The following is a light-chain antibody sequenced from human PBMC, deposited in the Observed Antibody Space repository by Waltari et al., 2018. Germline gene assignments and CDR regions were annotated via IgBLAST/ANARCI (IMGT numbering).Light chain of an antibody. CDR3: SSYTRRNTVI. J-gene: IGLJ2*01. Sequence: QSALAQPASVSGSPGQSITISCTGTDSDIGAYNYVSWYQQHPGIAPKLLLYDVSDRPSGVSDLFSGSKSGKTASLTISEFQPEDAADYYCSSYTRRNTVIFGGGTKLTVV. V-gene: IGLV2-14*03. CDR1: DSDIGAYNY. CDR2: DVS.